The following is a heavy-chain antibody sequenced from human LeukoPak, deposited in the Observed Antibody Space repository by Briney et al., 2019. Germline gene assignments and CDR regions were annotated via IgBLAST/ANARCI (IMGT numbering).Heavy chain of an antibody. D-gene: IGHD5-24*01. J-gene: IGHJ1*01. CDR3: AGMPSRDGYNILQH. Sequence: GGSLRLSCAASGFTFSDYYMSWIRQAPGKGLEGVSYISISGSTIYYADSVKGRFTISRDNAKNSLYLQMNSLRAEDTAVYYCAGMPSRDGYNILQHWGQGTLVTVSS. CDR1: GFTFSDYY. CDR2: ISISGSTI. V-gene: IGHV3-11*01.